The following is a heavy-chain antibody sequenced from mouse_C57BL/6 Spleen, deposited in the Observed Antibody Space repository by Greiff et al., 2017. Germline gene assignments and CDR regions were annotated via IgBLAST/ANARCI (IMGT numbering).Heavy chain of an antibody. Sequence: QVQLQQPGTELVKPGASVKLSCKASGYTFTSYWMHWVKQRPGQGLEWIGNINPSNGGTNYNEKFKSKATLTVDKSSSTAYMQLSDLTSEGSAVYSCARTITTVPGYFDVWGTGTTVTVSS. CDR3: ARTITTVPGYFDV. D-gene: IGHD1-1*01. V-gene: IGHV1-53*01. CDR1: GYTFTSYW. J-gene: IGHJ1*03. CDR2: INPSNGGT.